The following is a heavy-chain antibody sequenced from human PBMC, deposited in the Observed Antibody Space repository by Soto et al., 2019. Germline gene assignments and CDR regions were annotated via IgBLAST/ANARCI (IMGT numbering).Heavy chain of an antibody. V-gene: IGHV3-23*01. J-gene: IGHJ4*02. D-gene: IGHD2-2*01. CDR2: ISGSGDST. CDR1: GFTFNKYA. CDR3: AKEDVVPDCMAGWVVRIHVP. Sequence: EVQLLESGGGLVQPGGSLRLSCAASGFTFNKYAMSWVRQAPGKGLEWVSAISGSGDSTYYADSVKGRFTISRDNSKSTLYVPMNGLRGEDTAVHYCAKEDVVPDCMAGWVVRIHVPRGQGALVTVSS.